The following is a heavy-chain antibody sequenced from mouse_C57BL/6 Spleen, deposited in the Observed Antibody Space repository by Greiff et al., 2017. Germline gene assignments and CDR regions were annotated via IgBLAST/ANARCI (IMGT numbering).Heavy chain of an antibody. V-gene: IGHV5-6*01. J-gene: IGHJ2*01. D-gene: IGHD2-3*01. Sequence: EVKLMESGGDLVKPGGSLKLSCAASGFTFSSYGMSWVRQTPDKRLEWVATISSGGSYTYYPDSVKGRFTISRDNAKNTLYLQMSSLKSEDTAMYYCAREEDGYYYFDYWGQGTTLTVSS. CDR3: AREEDGYYYFDY. CDR2: ISSGGSYT. CDR1: GFTFSSYG.